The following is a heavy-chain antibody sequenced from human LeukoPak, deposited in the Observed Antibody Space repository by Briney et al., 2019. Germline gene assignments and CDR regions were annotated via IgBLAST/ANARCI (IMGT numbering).Heavy chain of an antibody. D-gene: IGHD3-3*01. Sequence: PGRSLRLSCAASGFTFSSYAMHWVRQAPGKGLEWVAVISYDGSNKYYADSVKGRFTISRDNSKNTLYLQMNSLRPEDTALYYCARAEAGVGYDFWSGYAFDIWGQGTMVTVSS. V-gene: IGHV3-30-3*01. CDR3: ARAEAGVGYDFWSGYAFDI. CDR1: GFTFSSYA. CDR2: ISYDGSNK. J-gene: IGHJ3*02.